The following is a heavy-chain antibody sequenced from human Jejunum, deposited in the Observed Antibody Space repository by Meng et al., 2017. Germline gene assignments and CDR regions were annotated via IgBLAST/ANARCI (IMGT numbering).Heavy chain of an antibody. Sequence: SETLSLTCTVSGGSISSGTYYWSWIRQLPGKGLEWIGYIHYSGNAYYNPSLKSRVTISVDTSKDQFSLKLNSVTAADTAVYYCARDGGDTTGYYLAYWGQGTLVTVAS. CDR3: ARDGGDTTGYYLAY. CDR1: GGSISSGTYY. V-gene: IGHV4-31*03. D-gene: IGHD3-22*01. J-gene: IGHJ4*02. CDR2: IHYSGNA.